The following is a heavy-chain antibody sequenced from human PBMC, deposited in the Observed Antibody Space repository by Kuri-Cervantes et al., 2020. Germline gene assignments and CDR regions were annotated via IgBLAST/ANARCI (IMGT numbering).Heavy chain of an antibody. Sequence: ASVKVSCKASGYTFTGYYMHWVRQAPGQGLEWMGWINPNSGGTNYAQKFQDRVTMTRDTSISTAYMELSRLRSDDTAVYYCARDLGVTAAGASYYFDYGGQGTLVTVSS. CDR1: GYTFTGYY. J-gene: IGHJ4*02. V-gene: IGHV1-2*02. D-gene: IGHD6-13*01. CDR3: ARDLGVTAAGASYYFDY. CDR2: INPNSGGT.